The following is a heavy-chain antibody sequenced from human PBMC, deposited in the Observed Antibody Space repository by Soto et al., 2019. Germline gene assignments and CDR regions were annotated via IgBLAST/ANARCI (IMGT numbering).Heavy chain of an antibody. Sequence: GASVKVSCKASGYTFTSYDINWVRQATGQGLEWMGWMNPNSGNTGYAQKFQGRVTITADESTSTAYMELSSLRSEDTAVYYCARPALNYYDSSGRTYYGMDVWGQGTTVTVSS. D-gene: IGHD3-22*01. CDR3: ARPALNYYDSSGRTYYGMDV. V-gene: IGHV1-8*01. J-gene: IGHJ6*02. CDR2: MNPNSGNT. CDR1: GYTFTSYD.